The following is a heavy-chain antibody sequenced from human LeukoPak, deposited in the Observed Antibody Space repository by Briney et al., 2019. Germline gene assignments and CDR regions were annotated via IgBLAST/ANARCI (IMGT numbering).Heavy chain of an antibody. Sequence: GGSLRLSCAASGFTFRNYAMHWVRQAPGKGLEWVAVISNDGSNKYYADSVKGRFTISRDNSKNTLDLQMNSLRDEDTAVYHCAKDPEGIVVVPAAIDYWGQGTLVTVSS. CDR3: AKDPEGIVVVPAAIDY. D-gene: IGHD2-2*01. J-gene: IGHJ4*02. CDR1: GFTFRNYA. V-gene: IGHV3-30-3*01. CDR2: ISNDGSNK.